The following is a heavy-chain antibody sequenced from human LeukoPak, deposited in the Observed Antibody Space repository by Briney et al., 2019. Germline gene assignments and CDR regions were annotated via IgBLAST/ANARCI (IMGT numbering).Heavy chain of an antibody. V-gene: IGHV4-59*08. CDR1: GGSISSYY. D-gene: IGHD3-10*01. CDR2: IYYRGGT. Sequence: PSETLSLTCTVSGGSISSYYWSWIRQPPGKGLEWIGYIYYRGGTNYNPSLKSRVTISVDTSKNQFSLKLNSVTAADTAVYYCARQENGSGSYLSFFHSWSQGTLVTVSS. J-gene: IGHJ4*02. CDR3: ARQENGSGSYLSFFHS.